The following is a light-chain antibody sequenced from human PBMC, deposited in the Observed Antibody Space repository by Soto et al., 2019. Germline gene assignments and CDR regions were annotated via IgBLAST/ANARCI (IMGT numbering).Light chain of an antibody. CDR1: QPVNNN. CDR3: PDT. J-gene: IGKJ2*01. CDR2: GAS. Sequence: IVMTQSPATLSVSPGDRATLSCRSSQPVNNNLAWYQHKPGQAPRLLIYGASTRATGISARFSGGGSGTEFTLTISRLQSEDFALYFCPDTFGQGTKVDI. V-gene: IGKV3-15*01.